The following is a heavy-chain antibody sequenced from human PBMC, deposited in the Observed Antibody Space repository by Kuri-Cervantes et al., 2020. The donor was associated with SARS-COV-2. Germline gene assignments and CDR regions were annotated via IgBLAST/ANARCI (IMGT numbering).Heavy chain of an antibody. CDR3: ARAGDVYDFWSGYYFPPRF. J-gene: IGHJ4*02. CDR2: FDPEDGET. D-gene: IGHD3-3*01. V-gene: IGHV1-24*01. CDR1: GYTLTELS. Sequence: ASVKVSCKVSGYTLTELSMHWVRQAPGKGLEWMGGFDPEDGETIYAQKLQGRVTMTTDTSTSTAYMELRSLRSDDTAVYYCARAGDVYDFWSGYYFPPRFWGQGTLVTVSS.